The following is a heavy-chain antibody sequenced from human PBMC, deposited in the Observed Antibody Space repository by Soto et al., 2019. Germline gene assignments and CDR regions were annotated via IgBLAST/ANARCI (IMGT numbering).Heavy chain of an antibody. J-gene: IGHJ4*02. V-gene: IGHV3-33*01. CDR3: ARVGSGYAYYCDY. CDR1: GFTFSSYG. Sequence: QVQLVESGGGVVQTGRSLRLSCAASGFTFSSYGMHWVRPAPGKGLAWVAVIWYDGSNKYYEDSVKGRFTISRDNSKNTLYLQMNSLRDEDTAVYSCARVGSGYAYYCDYWVQGTLVTVSS. D-gene: IGHD3-22*01. CDR2: IWYDGSNK.